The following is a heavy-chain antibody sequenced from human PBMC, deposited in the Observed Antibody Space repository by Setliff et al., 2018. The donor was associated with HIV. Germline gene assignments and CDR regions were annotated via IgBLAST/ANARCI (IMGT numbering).Heavy chain of an antibody. CDR2: ILSTGERT. Sequence: PGGSLRLSCAASGFTFSNYAMSWVRQAPGEGLEWVSAILSTGERTFHADSVKGRFTISRDNSKNTVYLQMNSLRAEDTAEYYCAKLREGHVYSQYDSWGHGTLVTVSS. CDR3: AKLREGHVYSQYDS. J-gene: IGHJ5*01. D-gene: IGHD2-21*01. CDR1: GFTFSNYA. V-gene: IGHV3-23*01.